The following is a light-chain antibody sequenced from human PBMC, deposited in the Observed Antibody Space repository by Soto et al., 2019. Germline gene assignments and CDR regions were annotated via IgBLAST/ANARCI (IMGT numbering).Light chain of an antibody. V-gene: IGKV1-39*01. CDR3: QHSYMTPIT. CDR2: AAS. J-gene: IGKJ5*01. Sequence: DIQMTQSPSSLSASVGDRVTITCRASQNIANYLNWYQQKPGKAPNLLIYAASSLQSGVPSRFSGSGSGKEFTLTISSLQPEYCATYYCQHSYMTPITFGQGTRLEIK. CDR1: QNIANY.